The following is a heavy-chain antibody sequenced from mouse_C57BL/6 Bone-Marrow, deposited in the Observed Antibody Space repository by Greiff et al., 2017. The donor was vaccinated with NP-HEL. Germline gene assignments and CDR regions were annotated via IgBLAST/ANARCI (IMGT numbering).Heavy chain of an antibody. CDR1: GYAFSSSW. CDR2: IYPGDGDT. D-gene: IGHD1-1*01. V-gene: IGHV1-82*01. Sequence: VQLQQSGPELVKPGASVKISCKASGYAFSSSWMNWVKQRPGKGLEWIGRIYPGDGDTNYNGKFKGKATLTADKSSSTAYMQLSSLTSEDSAVYFCASTRYGSRLDYWGQGTTLTVSS. CDR3: ASTRYGSRLDY. J-gene: IGHJ2*01.